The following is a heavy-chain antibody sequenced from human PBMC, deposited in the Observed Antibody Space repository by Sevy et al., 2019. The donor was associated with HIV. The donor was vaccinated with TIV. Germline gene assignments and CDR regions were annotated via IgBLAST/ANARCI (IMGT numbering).Heavy chain of an antibody. V-gene: IGHV4-38-2*02. CDR1: RGSISTYY. D-gene: IGHD2-2*01. J-gene: IGHJ6*02. CDR2: IYHSGST. CDR3: ARVTVLGYCSSTSCYAQLSGMDV. Sequence: SKTLSLTCTVSRGSISTYYWTWIRQPPGKGLEWIGSIYHSGSTYYNPSLKSRVTISVDTSKNQFSLKLSSVTAADTAVYYCARVTVLGYCSSTSCYAQLSGMDVWGQGTTVTVSS.